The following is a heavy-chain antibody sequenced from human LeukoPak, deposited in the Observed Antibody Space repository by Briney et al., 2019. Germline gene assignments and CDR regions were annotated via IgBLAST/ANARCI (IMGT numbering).Heavy chain of an antibody. CDR3: ASQLPFYCSTSSCYRLDY. CDR2: IIPMYGTE. CDR1: EGTLNSYA. Sequence: GASVKVSCKAPEGTLNSYAVTWVRQAPGQGLEWMGGIIPMYGTENYAQRFEGRLSISIDESTSTAYMELSSLRSEDTAVYYCASQLPFYCSTSSCYRLDYWGQGTLVTVSS. V-gene: IGHV1-69*05. D-gene: IGHD2-2*01. J-gene: IGHJ4*02.